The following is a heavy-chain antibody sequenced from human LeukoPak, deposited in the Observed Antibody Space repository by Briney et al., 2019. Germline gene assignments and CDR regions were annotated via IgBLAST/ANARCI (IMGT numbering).Heavy chain of an antibody. CDR3: ARQEVGCGRRYWFCNI. CDR2: IDPTDSYT. Sequence: GESLKISCRGSGYSFTRYWISWVDQMPGKGLEWMGRIDPTDSYTNYSPSFQGHVTISADKSISTAYLQWSRLKASDTAMYYCARQEVGCGRRYWFCNIGGRGTLVTVSS. J-gene: IGHJ2*01. V-gene: IGHV5-10-1*01. D-gene: IGHD3-10*01. CDR1: GYSFTRYW.